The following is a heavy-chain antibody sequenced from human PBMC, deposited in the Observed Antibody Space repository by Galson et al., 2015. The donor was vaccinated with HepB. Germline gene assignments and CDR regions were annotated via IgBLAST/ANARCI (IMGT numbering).Heavy chain of an antibody. Sequence: SLRLSCAASGFTFSSHAMTWVRQAPGKGLEWVSSISGSGGSTYYADSVKGRFTISRDNSKNTLYLQMNSLRAEDTAVYHCAKDQGWALPPSSFDSWGQGTLVTVSS. D-gene: IGHD1-26*01. CDR1: GFTFSSHA. CDR2: ISGSGGST. J-gene: IGHJ4*02. V-gene: IGHV3-23*01. CDR3: AKDQGWALPPSSFDS.